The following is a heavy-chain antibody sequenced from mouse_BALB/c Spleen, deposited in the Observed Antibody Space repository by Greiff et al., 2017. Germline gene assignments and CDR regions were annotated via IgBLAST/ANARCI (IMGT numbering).Heavy chain of an antibody. CDR3: ARVGLRREGDAMDY. CDR2: IWSGGST. CDR1: GFSLTSYG. V-gene: IGHV2-2*02. J-gene: IGHJ4*01. D-gene: IGHD2-4*01. Sequence: VQLQQSGPGLVQPSQSLSITCTVSGFSLTSYGVHWVRQSPGQGLEWLGVIWSGGSTDYNAAFISRLSISKDNSTSQVFFKMNSLQANDTAIYYCARVGLRREGDAMDYWGQGTSVTVSS.